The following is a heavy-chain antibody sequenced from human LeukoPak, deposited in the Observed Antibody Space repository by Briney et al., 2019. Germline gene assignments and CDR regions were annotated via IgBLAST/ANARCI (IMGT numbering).Heavy chain of an antibody. J-gene: IGHJ5*02. Sequence: ASVKVSCKASGYTFTSYGISWVRQAPGQGLEWMGWISAYNGNTNYAQKLQGRVTMTTDTSTSTAYMELRSLRSDDTAMYYCARDPGVYSSGSYAPGWFDPWGQGSLVTVSS. CDR2: ISAYNGNT. D-gene: IGHD6-19*01. V-gene: IGHV1-18*01. CDR3: ARDPGVYSSGSYAPGWFDP. CDR1: GYTFTSYG.